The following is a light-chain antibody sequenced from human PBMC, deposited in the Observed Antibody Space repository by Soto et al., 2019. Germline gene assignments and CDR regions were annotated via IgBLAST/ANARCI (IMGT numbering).Light chain of an antibody. V-gene: IGKV3-15*01. CDR1: QSVGSN. CDR3: QQYTNWPLLS. Sequence: EVVLTQSPATLSVSPGAGATLSCRASQSVGSNLAWYQQKPGQPPRVLIYGASTRSNGIPARFSGSGFGTEFSLTIRSLQSEDFVVYYCQQYTNWPLLSFGGVTKVELK. J-gene: IGKJ4*01. CDR2: GAS.